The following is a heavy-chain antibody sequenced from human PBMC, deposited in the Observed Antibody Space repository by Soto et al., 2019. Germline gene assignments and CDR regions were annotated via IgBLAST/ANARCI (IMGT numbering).Heavy chain of an antibody. Sequence: SETLSLTCAVSGGSISSGGYSWSWIRQPPGKGLEWIGYIYHSGSTYYNPSLKSRVTISVDRSKNQFSLKLSSVTAADTSGYYCGRVKGGFGILSRYLRGFHFVYWVRVGLFSVP. CDR3: GRVKGGFGILSRYLRGFHFVY. CDR1: GGSISSGGYS. CDR2: IYHSGST. J-gene: IGHJ4*02. D-gene: IGHD3-9*01. V-gene: IGHV4-30-2*01.